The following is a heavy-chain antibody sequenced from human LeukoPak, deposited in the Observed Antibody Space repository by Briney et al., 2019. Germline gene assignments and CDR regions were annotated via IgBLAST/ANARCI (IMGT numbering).Heavy chain of an antibody. CDR1: GYSISSGYY. Sequence: SETLSLTCTVSGYSISSGYYWGWIRQPPGEGLEWIGSIYHSGSTYYNPSLKSRVTISVDTSKNQFSLKLSSVTAADTAVYYCARGGSGYNFDYWGQGTLVTVSS. J-gene: IGHJ4*02. V-gene: IGHV4-38-2*02. CDR3: ARGGSGYNFDY. D-gene: IGHD6-19*01. CDR2: IYHSGST.